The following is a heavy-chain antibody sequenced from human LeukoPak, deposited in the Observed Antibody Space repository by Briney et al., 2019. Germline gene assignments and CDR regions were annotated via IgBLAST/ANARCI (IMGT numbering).Heavy chain of an antibody. CDR2: ISSSSSYI. V-gene: IGHV3-21*04. D-gene: IGHD6-13*01. CDR3: AKSVVIAAAGIY. CDR1: GFTFSSYS. Sequence: PGGSLRLSCAASGFTFSSYSMNWVRQAPGKGLEWVSSISSSSSYIYYADSVKGRFTISRDNAKNSLYLQMNSLRAEDTAVYYCAKSVVIAAAGIYWGQGTLVTVSS. J-gene: IGHJ4*02.